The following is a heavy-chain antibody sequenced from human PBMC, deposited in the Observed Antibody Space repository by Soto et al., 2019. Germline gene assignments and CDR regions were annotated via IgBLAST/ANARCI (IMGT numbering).Heavy chain of an antibody. CDR2: IDPSDSYT. J-gene: IGHJ4*02. V-gene: IGHV5-10-1*01. Sequence: EVQLVQSGAEVKKPGESLRISCKGSGYSFTSYWISWVRQMPGKGLEWMGRIDPSDSYTNYSPSFQGHVTISADKSISTAYPQGSGRKASDTAMYYCASRMGSGWYADYWGQGNLVTVSS. CDR3: ASRMGSGWYADY. D-gene: IGHD6-19*01. CDR1: GYSFTSYW.